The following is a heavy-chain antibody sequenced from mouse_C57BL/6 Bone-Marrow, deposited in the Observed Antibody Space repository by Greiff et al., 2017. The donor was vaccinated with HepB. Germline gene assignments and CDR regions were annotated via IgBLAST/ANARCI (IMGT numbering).Heavy chain of an antibody. CDR2: IWSGGST. J-gene: IGHJ4*01. D-gene: IGHD2-4*01. V-gene: IGHV2-2*01. CDR1: GFSLTSYG. CDR3: ARKEGDDYDHYYAMDY. Sequence: QVQLQQSGPGLVQPSQSLSITCTVSGFSLTSYGVHWVRQSPGKGLEWLGVIWSGGSTDYNAAFISRLSISKDNSKSQVFFKMNSLQADDTAIYYCARKEGDDYDHYYAMDYWGQGTSVTVSS.